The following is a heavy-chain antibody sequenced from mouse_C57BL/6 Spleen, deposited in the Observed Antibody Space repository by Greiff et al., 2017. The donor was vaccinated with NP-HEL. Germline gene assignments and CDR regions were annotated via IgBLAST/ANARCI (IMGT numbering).Heavy chain of an antibody. J-gene: IGHJ3*01. CDR2: IYPGDGDT. CDR1: GYAFSSYW. CDR3: GRGGDYGSAWFAY. Sequence: QVQLQQSGAELVKPGASVKISCKASGYAFSSYWMNWVKQRPGKGLEWIGQIYPGDGDTNYNGKFKGKATLTADKSSSTAYMQLSSLTSEDSAVYFGGRGGDYGSAWFAYWGQGTRVTVSA. V-gene: IGHV1-80*01. D-gene: IGHD1-1*01.